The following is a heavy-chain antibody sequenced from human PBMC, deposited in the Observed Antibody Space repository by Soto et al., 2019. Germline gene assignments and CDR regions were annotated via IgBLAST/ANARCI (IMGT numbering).Heavy chain of an antibody. CDR2: IWYDGSNK. D-gene: IGHD3-22*01. J-gene: IGHJ6*02. Sequence: PGGSLRLSCAASGFTFSSYGMHWVRQAPGKGLEWVAVIWYDGSNKYYADSVKGRFTISRDNSKNTLYLQMNSLRAEDTAVYHCARDLYYYDSSGSSYVYYYYYCMDVWGQGTPVTAP. CDR1: GFTFSSYG. CDR3: ARDLYYYDSSGSSYVYYYYYCMDV. V-gene: IGHV3-33*01.